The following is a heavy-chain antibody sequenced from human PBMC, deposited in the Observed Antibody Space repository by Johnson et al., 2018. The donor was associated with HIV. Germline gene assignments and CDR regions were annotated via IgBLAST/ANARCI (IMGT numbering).Heavy chain of an antibody. D-gene: IGHD3-22*01. J-gene: IGHJ3*02. Sequence: QVQLVESGGGVVQPGGSLRLSCAASGFTFSSYGMHWVRQSPGYGLEWVAVISSDASEKYYADSVKGRFTVSRDNSKQTLYLDMNSLRAEDTAVYFCAREDYHYDGSDHVLGAFDIWGQGTMVTVSS. CDR2: ISSDASEK. CDR3: AREDYHYDGSDHVLGAFDI. V-gene: IGHV3-30*19. CDR1: GFTFSSYG.